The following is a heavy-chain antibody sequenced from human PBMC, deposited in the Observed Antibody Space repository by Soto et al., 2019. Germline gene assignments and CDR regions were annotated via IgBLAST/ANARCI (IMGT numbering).Heavy chain of an antibody. Sequence: EVQMVESGGGLVQPGGSLRLSCAGSGFTFSTYNMDWVRQAPGKGLEWISYITNTGETIYYADSVRGRFTISRDNAKNALVLQMTSLRDEDTAVYYCASDGDRGYEMDVWGQGTTVTVSS. V-gene: IGHV3-48*02. J-gene: IGHJ6*02. CDR2: ITNTGETI. CDR1: GFTFSTYN. CDR3: ASDGDRGYEMDV.